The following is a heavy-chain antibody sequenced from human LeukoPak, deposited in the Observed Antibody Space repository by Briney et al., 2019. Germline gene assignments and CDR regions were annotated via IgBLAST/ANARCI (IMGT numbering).Heavy chain of an antibody. CDR2: INSDGSWT. Sequence: GGSLRLSCAASGNYWMHWVRQVPGKGLVWVSHINSDGSWTSYADSVKGRFTISKDNAKNTVYLQMNSLRAEDTAVYYCVSFYETYWGQGALVTVSS. V-gene: IGHV3-74*01. CDR1: GNYW. D-gene: IGHD2/OR15-2a*01. J-gene: IGHJ4*02. CDR3: VSFYETY.